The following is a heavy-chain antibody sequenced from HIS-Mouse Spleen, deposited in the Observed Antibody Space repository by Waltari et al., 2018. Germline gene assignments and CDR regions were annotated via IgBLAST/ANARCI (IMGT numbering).Heavy chain of an antibody. CDR1: GGSISSSSYH. Sequence: QLQLQESGPGLVKPSETLSLTFTVSGGSISSSSYHWGWIRQPPGKGLEWIGSIYYSGSTYYNPSLKSRVTISVDTSKNQFSLKLSSVTAADTAVYYCAREIPYSSSWYDWYFDLWGRGTLVTVSS. CDR2: IYYSGST. CDR3: AREIPYSSSWYDWYFDL. J-gene: IGHJ2*01. V-gene: IGHV4-39*07. D-gene: IGHD6-13*01.